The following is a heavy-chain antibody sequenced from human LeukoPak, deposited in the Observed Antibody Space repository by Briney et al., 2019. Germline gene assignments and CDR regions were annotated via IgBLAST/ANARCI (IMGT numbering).Heavy chain of an antibody. V-gene: IGHV5-51*01. CDR1: GSSFNMYW. Sequence: GKSLQISCPGSGSSFNMYWIGWVGQLPGKDLEWMAIIYPGDSDTRYSPSFQGQVTISADKSITTAYLQWSSLKASDTAMYYCARGVSGWGSFDGLDIWGQGTMVTVSS. CDR2: IYPGDSDT. CDR3: ARGVSGWGSFDGLDI. J-gene: IGHJ3*02. D-gene: IGHD3-10*01.